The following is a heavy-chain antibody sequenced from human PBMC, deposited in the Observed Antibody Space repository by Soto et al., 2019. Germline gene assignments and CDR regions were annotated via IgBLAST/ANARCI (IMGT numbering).Heavy chain of an antibody. CDR2: ISSSGSTI. V-gene: IGHV3-48*03. J-gene: IGHJ4*02. CDR3: ARDRGPPHHTFDY. Sequence: LRLSCAASGFTFSSFEMNWVRQAPGKGLEWVSYISSSGSTIYYADSVKGRFTISRDNAKNSLYLQMNSLRAEDTAVYYCARDRGPPHHTFDYWGQGTLVTVSS. CDR1: GFTFSSFE.